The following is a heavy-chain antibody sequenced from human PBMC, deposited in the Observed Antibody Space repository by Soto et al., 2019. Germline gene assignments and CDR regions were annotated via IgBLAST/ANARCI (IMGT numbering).Heavy chain of an antibody. V-gene: IGHV3-30-3*01. J-gene: IGHJ4*02. CDR1: GFTFSSYA. D-gene: IGHD4-17*01. CDR2: LSYDGSDK. Sequence: QVQLVESGGGVVQPGRSLRLSCAASGFTFSSYAMHWVRQAPGKGLEWVAVLSYDGSDKYYADSVKGRFTLSRDNSKNTLYLQMNSLRAEDTAVYYCAMDYGDYDFLDYWGQGTLVTVSS. CDR3: AMDYGDYDFLDY.